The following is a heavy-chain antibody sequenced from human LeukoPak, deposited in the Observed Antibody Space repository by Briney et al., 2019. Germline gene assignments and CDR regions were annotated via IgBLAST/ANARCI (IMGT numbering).Heavy chain of an antibody. CDR1: GGSISIGGYY. D-gene: IGHD3-22*01. J-gene: IGHJ4*02. CDR3: ARGEFGDSSGYYYH. V-gene: IGHV4-31*03. CDR2: IYYSGST. Sequence: SETLSLTCTVSGGSISIGGYYWSWIRQHPGKGLEWIGYIYYSGSTYYNPSLKSRVTISVDTSKNQFSLKLSSVTAADTALYYCARGEFGDSSGYYYHWGQGTLVTVSS.